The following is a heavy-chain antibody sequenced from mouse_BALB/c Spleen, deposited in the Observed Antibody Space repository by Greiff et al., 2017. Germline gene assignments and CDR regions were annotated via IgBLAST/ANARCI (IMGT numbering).Heavy chain of an antibody. D-gene: IGHD2-4*01. Sequence: EVMLVESGGGLVQPGGSRKLSCAASGFTFSSFGMHWVRQAPEKGLEWVAYISSGSSTIYYADTVKGRFTISRDNPKNTLFLQMTSLRSEDTAMYYCANDYDDWFAYWGQGTLVTVSA. CDR1: GFTFSSFG. J-gene: IGHJ3*01. CDR3: ANDYDDWFAY. CDR2: ISSGSSTI. V-gene: IGHV5-17*02.